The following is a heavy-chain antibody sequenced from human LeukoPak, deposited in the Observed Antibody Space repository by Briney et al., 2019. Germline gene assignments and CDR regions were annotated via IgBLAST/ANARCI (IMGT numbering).Heavy chain of an antibody. V-gene: IGHV3-33*01. D-gene: IGHD6-19*01. Sequence: QSGGSLRLSCAASGSTFSSYGMHWVRQAPGKGLEWVAVIWYDGSNKYYADSVKGRFTISRDNSKNTLYLQMNSLRAEDTAVYYCARDSDIGWSGGAFDIWGQGTMVTVSS. CDR3: ARDSDIGWSGGAFDI. CDR1: GSTFSSYG. CDR2: IWYDGSNK. J-gene: IGHJ3*02.